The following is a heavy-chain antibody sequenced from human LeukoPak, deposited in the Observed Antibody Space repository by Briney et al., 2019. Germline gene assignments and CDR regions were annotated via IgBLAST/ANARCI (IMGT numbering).Heavy chain of an antibody. CDR1: GYTFTSYD. Sequence: ASVKVSCKASGYTFTSYDINWVRQATGQGLEWMGWMNPNSGNTGYAQKFQGRVTITRNTSISTAYMELSSLRSEDTAVYYCARAKNWNNLGDYYYYMDVWGKGTTVTVSS. CDR2: MNPNSGNT. V-gene: IGHV1-8*03. D-gene: IGHD1/OR15-1a*01. J-gene: IGHJ6*03. CDR3: ARAKNWNNLGDYYYYMDV.